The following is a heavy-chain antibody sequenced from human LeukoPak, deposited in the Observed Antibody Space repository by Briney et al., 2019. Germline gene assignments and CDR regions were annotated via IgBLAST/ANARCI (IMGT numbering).Heavy chain of an antibody. Sequence: PSQTLSLTCTVSGGSISSGGYYWSWIRQHPGKGLEWIGYIYYSGSTYYNPSLKSRVTISVDTSKNQFSLKLSSVTAADTAVYYCARGGRGYSYGHLDYWGQGTLVTVSS. CDR3: ARGGRGYSYGHLDY. J-gene: IGHJ4*02. CDR2: IYYSGST. D-gene: IGHD5-18*01. V-gene: IGHV4-31*03. CDR1: GGSISSGGYY.